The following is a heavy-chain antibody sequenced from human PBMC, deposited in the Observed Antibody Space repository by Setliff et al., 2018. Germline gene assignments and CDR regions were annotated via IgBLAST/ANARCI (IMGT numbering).Heavy chain of an antibody. CDR2: ISTRNDDT. J-gene: IGHJ4*01. D-gene: IGHD4-17*01. CDR3: ARRSGDRGMTTGWPDDFDY. Sequence: ASVKVSCTASGYIFTRYRITWVRQSPGQGLEWMGWISTRNDDTGYAQKFKGRVTLTTDTSTNTAYMELRSLRSDDTAVYYCARRSGDRGMTTGWPDDFDYWGRGTLVTVSS. CDR1: GYIFTRYR. V-gene: IGHV1-18*01.